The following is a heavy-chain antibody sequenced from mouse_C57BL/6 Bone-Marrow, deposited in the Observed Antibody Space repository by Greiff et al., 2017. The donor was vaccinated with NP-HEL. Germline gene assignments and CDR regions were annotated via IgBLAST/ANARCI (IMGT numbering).Heavy chain of an antibody. D-gene: IGHD1-1*01. CDR2: INPNNGGT. J-gene: IGHJ1*03. CDR1: GYTFTDYY. Sequence: EVQLQQSGPELVKPGASVKISCKASGYTFTDYYMNWVKQSHGKSLEWIGDINPNNGGTSYNQKFKGKATLTVDKSSSTAYMELRSLTSEDSAVYYCARCGSSLYWYCDVWGTGTTVTVSS. V-gene: IGHV1-26*01. CDR3: ARCGSSLYWYCDV.